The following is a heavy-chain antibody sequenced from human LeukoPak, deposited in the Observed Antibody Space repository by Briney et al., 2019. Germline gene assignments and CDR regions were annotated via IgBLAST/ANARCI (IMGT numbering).Heavy chain of an antibody. CDR3: GRVNYGPDY. Sequence: GGSLRLSCAASGFTFSSYEMNWVRQAPGKGLEWVSYISGSGSTIYYADSVKGRFTISRDNAKNSLYLQMNSLRAENTAVYYCGRVNYGPDYWGQGTLVTVSS. V-gene: IGHV3-48*03. D-gene: IGHD1-7*01. J-gene: IGHJ4*02. CDR2: ISGSGSTI. CDR1: GFTFSSYE.